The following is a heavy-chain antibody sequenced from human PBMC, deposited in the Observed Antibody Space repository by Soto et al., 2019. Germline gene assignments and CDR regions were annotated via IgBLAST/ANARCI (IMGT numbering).Heavy chain of an antibody. CDR1: GLTFGDYG. D-gene: IGHD1-1*01. Sequence: PGGSLRLSCVVSGLTFGDYGFHWVRQAPGKGLDWVAAISYDGSFVYYADSVRGRFTISRDNSRNTLDLQMNTLRHEDTAVYYCAKERGRNRNFAMDVWGQGTSVTVSS. CDR2: ISYDGSFV. CDR3: AKERGRNRNFAMDV. J-gene: IGHJ6*02. V-gene: IGHV3-30*18.